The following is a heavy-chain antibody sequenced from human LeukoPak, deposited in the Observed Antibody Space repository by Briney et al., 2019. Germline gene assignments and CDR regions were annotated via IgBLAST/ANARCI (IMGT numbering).Heavy chain of an antibody. D-gene: IGHD2-21*01. CDR3: ARDTSTQIDYSAFDI. CDR2: ISYSGST. Sequence: SETLSLTCTVSGFSISSYYWSWIRQPPGKGLEWIGYISYSGSTSYTPSLKSRVTISLDTSNNQLSLNLSSVTAADTALYYCARDTSTQIDYSAFDIWGQGTMVTVSS. J-gene: IGHJ3*02. CDR1: GFSISSYY. V-gene: IGHV4-59*01.